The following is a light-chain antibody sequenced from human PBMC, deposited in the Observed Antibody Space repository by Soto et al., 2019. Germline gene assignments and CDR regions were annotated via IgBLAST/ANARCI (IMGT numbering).Light chain of an antibody. CDR2: GAS. CDR1: QGITSY. CDR3: QQLNTYPIT. J-gene: IGKJ5*01. V-gene: IGKV1-9*01. Sequence: IQLTQSPSSLSASVGDRVTITCRASQGITSYLAWYQQKPVKAPKLLIYGASTLEGGVPFRFSGSGFGTDFTLTMSSLQPEDLCTYYCQQLNTYPITFGHVTRLEIK.